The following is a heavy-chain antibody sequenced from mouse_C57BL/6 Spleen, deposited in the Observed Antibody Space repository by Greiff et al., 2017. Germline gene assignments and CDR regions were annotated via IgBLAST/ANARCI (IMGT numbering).Heavy chain of an antibody. D-gene: IGHD2-3*01. CDR3: ARWGAVDDGYYYAMDY. J-gene: IGHJ4*01. CDR2: IYPGSGCT. Sequence: QVQLQQPGAELVKPGASVKMSCKASGYTFTSYWITWVKQRPGQGLEWIGDIYPGSGCTNYNEKFKSKATLTVDTSSSTAYMQRSSLTSEDSAVYYCARWGAVDDGYYYAMDYWGQGTSVTVSS. CDR1: GYTFTSYW. V-gene: IGHV1-55*01.